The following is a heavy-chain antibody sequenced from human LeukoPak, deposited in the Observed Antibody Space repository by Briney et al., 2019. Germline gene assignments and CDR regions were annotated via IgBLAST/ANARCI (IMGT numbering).Heavy chain of an antibody. CDR1: GFTFSSYS. V-gene: IGHV3-48*01. Sequence: GGSLRLSCAASGFTFSSYSMNWVRQAPGKGLEWVSYISSSSTIYYADSVKGRFTISRDNAKNSLYLQMNSLRAEDTAVYYCARFRCSGGSCNYYYYYMDVWGKGTTVTVSS. D-gene: IGHD2-15*01. J-gene: IGHJ6*03. CDR2: ISSSSTI. CDR3: ARFRCSGGSCNYYYYYMDV.